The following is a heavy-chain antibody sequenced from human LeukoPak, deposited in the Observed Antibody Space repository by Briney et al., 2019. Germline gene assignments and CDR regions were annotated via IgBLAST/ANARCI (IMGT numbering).Heavy chain of an antibody. Sequence: ASVKVSCKASGYTFTSYGISWVRQAPGQGREGMGWITAYNDNTNYAQKLQGRVTITTDTSTSTAYMELRSLRSDGTAVYYCARALLWFGEPSHIDYWGQGTLVTASS. CDR3: ARALLWFGEPSHIDY. D-gene: IGHD3-10*01. CDR2: ITAYNDNT. J-gene: IGHJ4*02. CDR1: GYTFTSYG. V-gene: IGHV1-18*01.